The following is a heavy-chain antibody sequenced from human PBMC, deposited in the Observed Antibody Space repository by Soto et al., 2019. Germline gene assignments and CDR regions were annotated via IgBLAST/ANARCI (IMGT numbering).Heavy chain of an antibody. Sequence: ASVKVSCKASGGTFSSYAISWVRQAPGQGLEWMGGIIPIFGTANYAQKFQGRVTITADESTSTAYMELSSLRSEDTAVYYCARFYYDILTGQTHNYYYYGMDVWGQGTTVTVSS. CDR2: IIPIFGTA. CDR3: ARFYYDILTGQTHNYYYYGMDV. J-gene: IGHJ6*02. D-gene: IGHD3-9*01. CDR1: GGTFSSYA. V-gene: IGHV1-69*13.